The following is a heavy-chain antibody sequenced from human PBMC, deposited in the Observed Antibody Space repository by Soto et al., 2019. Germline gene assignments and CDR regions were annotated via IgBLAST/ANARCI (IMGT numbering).Heavy chain of an antibody. CDR2: IYHSGNT. V-gene: IGHV4-59*01. CDR1: GDSISNYY. Sequence: PSETLSLTCTVSGDSISNYYWSWIRQAPGKGLEWICFIYHSGNTNYNPSLKSRVTMSIDTSKSQFSLKLNSVTAADTAVYYCARDQGIASSGPFDYWGPGTLVTVSS. D-gene: IGHD6-13*01. CDR3: ARDQGIASSGPFDY. J-gene: IGHJ4*02.